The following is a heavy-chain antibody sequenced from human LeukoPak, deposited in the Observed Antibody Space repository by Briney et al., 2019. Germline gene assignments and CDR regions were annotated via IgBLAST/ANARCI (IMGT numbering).Heavy chain of an antibody. D-gene: IGHD2-21*01. CDR3: ARAPVGIEAFDI. Sequence: GGSLRLSCAASGFTFSKSAMNWVRQAPGEGLEWVSAISDRGGITYYADSVKGRFTISRDNSKNTLYLQMNSLRAEDTAVYYCARAPVGIEAFDIWGQGTMVTVSS. CDR1: GFTFSKSA. CDR2: ISDRGGIT. V-gene: IGHV3-23*01. J-gene: IGHJ3*02.